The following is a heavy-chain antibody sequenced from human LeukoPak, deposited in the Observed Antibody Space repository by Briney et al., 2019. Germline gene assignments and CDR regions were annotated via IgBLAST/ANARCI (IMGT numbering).Heavy chain of an antibody. Sequence: QTGGSLRLSCAASGFTFSTYAMSWVRQAAGKGLEWVSLISGSGGGTYYADSVKGRFTISRDNSKNTLYLQMNSLRAEDTAVYYCDSSNLPFDYWGQGTLVTVSS. V-gene: IGHV3-23*01. CDR1: GFTFSTYA. D-gene: IGHD6-13*01. J-gene: IGHJ4*02. CDR3: DSSNLPFDY. CDR2: ISGSGGGT.